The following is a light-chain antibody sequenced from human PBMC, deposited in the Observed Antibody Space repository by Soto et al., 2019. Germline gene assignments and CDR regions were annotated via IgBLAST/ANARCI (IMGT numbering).Light chain of an antibody. CDR1: SEHSTYS. CDR2: IESDGNH. V-gene: IGLV4-3*01. CDR3: EESHTIAGQAAGV. J-gene: IGLJ3*02. Sequence: VLTQPPSASAFLGASIKLTCTLSSEHSTYSIEWYQQRPGRSPQYVMKIESDGNHDKGDGIPDRSMGSSSGAGHYLTLPNPQSEDEAEYYCEESHTIAGQAAGVFGGGTKLTVL.